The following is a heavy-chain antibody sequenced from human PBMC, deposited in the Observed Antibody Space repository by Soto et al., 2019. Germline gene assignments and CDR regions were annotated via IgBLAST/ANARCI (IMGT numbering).Heavy chain of an antibody. V-gene: IGHV2-5*01. Sequence: QITLKESGPALVKPTQTLTLTRTFSGFSLSPSGVAVAWIRQPPGKALEWLALIYWNGIERYSPSLKSRLTITKDTSKNQVVLTVTNMDPVDTATYFCAHGDPLDFHYWGQGTLVTVSP. CDR2: IYWNGIE. J-gene: IGHJ4*02. D-gene: IGHD3-10*01. CDR3: AHGDPLDFHY. CDR1: GFSLSPSGVA.